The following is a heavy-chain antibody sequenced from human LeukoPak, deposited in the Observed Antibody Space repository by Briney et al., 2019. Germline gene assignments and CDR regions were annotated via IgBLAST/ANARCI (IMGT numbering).Heavy chain of an antibody. CDR3: ARGGNRELDR. CDR1: GLTVSSSF. D-gene: IGHD1-26*01. CDR2: IHSDGST. Sequence: GGSLRLSCAASGLTVSSSFFSWVRQAPGKGLEWVSVIHSDGSTYHGDSVKGRFTISRDNSQNTLYLQMNSLRGEDTAMYYCARGGNRELDRWGQGTLVTVSP. V-gene: IGHV3-66*01. J-gene: IGHJ4*02.